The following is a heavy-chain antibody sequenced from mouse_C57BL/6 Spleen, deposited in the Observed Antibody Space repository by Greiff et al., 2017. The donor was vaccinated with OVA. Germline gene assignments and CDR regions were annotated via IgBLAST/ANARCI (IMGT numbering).Heavy chain of an antibody. CDR3: ARLGIYYYGSSYFDY. V-gene: IGHV5-9*01. D-gene: IGHD1-1*01. Sequence: EVHLVESGGGLVKPGGSLKLSCAASGFTFSSYTMSWVRQTPEKRLEWVATISGGGGNTYYPDSVKGRFTISRDNAKNTLYLQMSSLRSEDTALYYCARLGIYYYGSSYFDYWGQGTTLTVSS. CDR2: ISGGGGNT. J-gene: IGHJ2*01. CDR1: GFTFSSYT.